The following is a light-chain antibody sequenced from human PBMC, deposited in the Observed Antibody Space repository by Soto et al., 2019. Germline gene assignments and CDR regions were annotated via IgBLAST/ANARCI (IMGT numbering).Light chain of an antibody. V-gene: IGLV2-14*01. CDR3: SSYTSSSTYV. CDR1: SSDVGGYNY. Sequence: VLTQPASVSGSPGQSITISCTGTSSDVGGYNYVSWYQQHPGKAPKLMIYEVSNRPSGVSNRFSGSKSGNTASLTISGLQAEDEADYYCSSYTSSSTYVFGTGTKVTVL. J-gene: IGLJ1*01. CDR2: EVS.